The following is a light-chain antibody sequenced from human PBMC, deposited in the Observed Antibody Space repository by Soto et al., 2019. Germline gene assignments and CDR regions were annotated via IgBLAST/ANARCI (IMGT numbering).Light chain of an antibody. CDR1: SGHSNYA. V-gene: IGLV4-69*01. Sequence: QSVLTQSPSASASLGASVKLTCTLSSGHSNYAIAWHQQQPEKGPRYLMKVNSGGSHIKGDGSPARFSGSSSGAERYLFISSLQSEDEADYYCQTWCTGSAIVVFGGGTQLTVL. J-gene: IGLJ7*01. CDR2: VNSGGSH. CDR3: QTWCTGSAIVV.